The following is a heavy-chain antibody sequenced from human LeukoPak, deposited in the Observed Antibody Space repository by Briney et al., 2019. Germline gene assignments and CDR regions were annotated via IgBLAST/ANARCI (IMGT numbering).Heavy chain of an antibody. D-gene: IGHD3-9*01. J-gene: IGHJ6*04. Sequence: SETLSLTCAVYGGSFSGYYWSWIRQPPGKGLEWIGEINHSGSTNYNPSLKSRVTISVDTSKNQFSLKLSSVTAADTAVYYCARGDDAGFDWLSSGRDYGMDVWGKGTTVTVSS. CDR2: INHSGST. CDR3: ARGDDAGFDWLSSGRDYGMDV. CDR1: GGSFSGYY. V-gene: IGHV4-34*01.